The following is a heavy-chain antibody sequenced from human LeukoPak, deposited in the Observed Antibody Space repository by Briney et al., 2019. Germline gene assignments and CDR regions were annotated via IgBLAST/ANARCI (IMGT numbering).Heavy chain of an antibody. Sequence: SETLSLTCTVSGGSISSSSYYWGWIRQPPGNGLEWIGSIYYSGSTYYNPSLKSRVTISVDTSKNQFSLKLSSVTAADTAVYYCARQAYDFWSQPNWFDPWGQGTLVTVSS. CDR3: ARQAYDFWSQPNWFDP. CDR2: IYYSGST. V-gene: IGHV4-39*01. J-gene: IGHJ5*02. CDR1: GGSISSSSYY. D-gene: IGHD3-3*01.